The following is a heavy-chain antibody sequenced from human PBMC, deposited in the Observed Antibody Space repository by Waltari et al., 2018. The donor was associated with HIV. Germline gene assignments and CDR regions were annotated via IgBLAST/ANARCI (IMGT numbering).Heavy chain of an antibody. CDR3: ARGFLWFGEGYFDS. V-gene: IGHV3-53*01. CDR2: SYSGGST. D-gene: IGHD3-10*01. Sequence: EVQLMESGGGLIQPGGSLRLSCAASGFTVSSNYMSWVRQAPGKGLEWGSVSYSGGSTYYAESVKGRFTISRDNSKNTLYLQMNSLRAEDTAVYYCARGFLWFGEGYFDSWGQGTLVTVSS. CDR1: GFTVSSNY. J-gene: IGHJ4*02.